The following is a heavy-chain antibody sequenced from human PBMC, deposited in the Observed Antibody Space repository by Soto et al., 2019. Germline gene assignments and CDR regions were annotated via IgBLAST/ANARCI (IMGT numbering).Heavy chain of an antibody. CDR3: TRLNVDVAAPYYFAY. Sequence: PGRLLRLSCLPSGFSCGGYAMRSVRQAPGKGVVWGGFIRSKAYGGTTEYAASVKGRFTISREDSKSIAYLQMNSLKTEDTDVNYRTRLNVDVAAPYYFAYWGPQNLVGVS. J-gene: IGHJ4*03. CDR2: IRSKAYGGTT. CDR1: GFSCGGYA. D-gene: IGHD6-19*01. V-gene: IGHV3-49*04.